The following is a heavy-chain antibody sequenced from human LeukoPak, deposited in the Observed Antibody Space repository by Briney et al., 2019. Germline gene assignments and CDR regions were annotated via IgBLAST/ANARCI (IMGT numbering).Heavy chain of an antibody. Sequence: SGGSLRLSCAAAGFTFSDYTMLWVRQAPGKGLEYVSAISSKGGSTYYANSVKGRFTISRDNSKNTLYLQMGSLRAEDMAVYYCATFPHYWGQGTLVTVSS. CDR2: ISSKGGST. V-gene: IGHV3-64*01. CDR1: GFTFSDYT. J-gene: IGHJ4*02. CDR3: ATFPHY.